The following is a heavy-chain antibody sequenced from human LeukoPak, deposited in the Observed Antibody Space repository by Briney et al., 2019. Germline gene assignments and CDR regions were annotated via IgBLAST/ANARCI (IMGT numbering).Heavy chain of an antibody. D-gene: IGHD3-10*01. CDR2: IWYDGSNK. Sequence: GGSLRLSCAASGFTFSSYGMHWVRQAPGKGLEWVAVIWYDGSNKYYADSVKGRFTISRDNSKNTLYLQMNSLRAEDTAVYYCAKLGSVGELVDWGQGTLVTVSS. V-gene: IGHV3-33*06. CDR3: AKLGSVGELVD. J-gene: IGHJ4*02. CDR1: GFTFSSYG.